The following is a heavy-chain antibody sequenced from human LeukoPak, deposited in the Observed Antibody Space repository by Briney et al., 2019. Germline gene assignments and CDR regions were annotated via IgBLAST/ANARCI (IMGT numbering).Heavy chain of an antibody. CDR3: ARDLAVAAPWAFDI. D-gene: IGHD6-19*01. CDR2: INHSGST. CDR1: GGSFSGYH. V-gene: IGHV4-34*01. J-gene: IGHJ3*02. Sequence: SETLSLTCAVYGGSFSGYHWSWIRQPPGKGLEWIGEINHSGSTNYNPSLKSRVTISVDTSKNQFSLKLSSVTAADTAVYYCARDLAVAAPWAFDIWGQGTMVTVSS.